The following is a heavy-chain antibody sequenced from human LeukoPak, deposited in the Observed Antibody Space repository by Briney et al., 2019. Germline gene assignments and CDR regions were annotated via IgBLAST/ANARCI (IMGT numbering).Heavy chain of an antibody. J-gene: IGHJ3*02. D-gene: IGHD3-22*01. V-gene: IGHV3-11*01. CDR3: AKDHRRNYDSSGYYPLDAFDI. Sequence: GGSLRLSCAASGFTFSDYYMSWIRQAPGKGLEWVSYISSSGSTIYYADSVKGRFTISRDNAKNSLYLQMNSLRAEDTAVYYCAKDHRRNYDSSGYYPLDAFDIWGQGTMVTVSS. CDR2: ISSSGSTI. CDR1: GFTFSDYY.